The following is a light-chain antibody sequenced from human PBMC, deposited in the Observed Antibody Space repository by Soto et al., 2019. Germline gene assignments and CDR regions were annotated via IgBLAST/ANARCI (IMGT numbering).Light chain of an antibody. CDR1: SSDVGGYNY. V-gene: IGLV2-14*01. CDR2: DVS. CDR3: SSYTSSNTYV. Sequence: SELTQPASGYGSPGQSITISCTGTSSDVGGYNYVSWYQQHPGKAPKLMIYDVSNRPSGVSNRFSGSKSGNTASLTISGLQAEDEADYYCSSYTSSNTYVFGTGTKVTVL. J-gene: IGLJ1*01.